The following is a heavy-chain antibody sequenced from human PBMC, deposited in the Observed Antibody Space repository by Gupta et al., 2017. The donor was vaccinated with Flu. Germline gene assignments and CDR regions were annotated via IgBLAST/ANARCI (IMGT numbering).Heavy chain of an antibody. Sequence: HVQLVQSGAEVKKPGASVKVSCKVSGYTFTSYDINWVRQATGQGREWMGWMNPNSGNTGYAQKFQSRVTMTRNTSISTAYMELSSLRSEDTAVYYCARGLNANYYDSSGYYYWGQGTLVTVSS. CDR2: MNPNSGNT. D-gene: IGHD3-22*01. CDR3: ARGLNANYYDSSGYYY. J-gene: IGHJ4*02. CDR1: GYTFTSYD. V-gene: IGHV1-8*01.